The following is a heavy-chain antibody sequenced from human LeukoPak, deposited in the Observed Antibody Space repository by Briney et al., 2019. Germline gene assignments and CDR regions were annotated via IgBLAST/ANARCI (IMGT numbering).Heavy chain of an antibody. CDR2: IIPILGIA. V-gene: IGHV1-69*04. CDR3: ASGYYGSGSPLPFDY. Sequence: SVKVSCKASGGTFSSYAISWVRQSPGQGLEWMGRIIPILGIANYAQKFQGRVTITADKSTSTAYMELSSLRSEDTAMYYCASGYYGSGSPLPFDYWGQGTLVTVSS. CDR1: GGTFSSYA. J-gene: IGHJ4*02. D-gene: IGHD3-10*01.